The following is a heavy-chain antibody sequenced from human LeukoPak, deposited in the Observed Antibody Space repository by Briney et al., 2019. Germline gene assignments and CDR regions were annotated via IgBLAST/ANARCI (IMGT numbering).Heavy chain of an antibody. D-gene: IGHD2-2*01. Sequence: SETLSLTCTVSGGSINSYYWTWIRQPPGKGLEWIGYIYYSGSTNYNPSLKSRVTISVDTSKNQFSLKLSSVTAADTAVYYCARDRLVLPPDYWGQGTLVTVSS. CDR3: ARDRLVLPPDY. CDR1: GGSINSYY. V-gene: IGHV4-59*01. CDR2: IYYSGST. J-gene: IGHJ4*02.